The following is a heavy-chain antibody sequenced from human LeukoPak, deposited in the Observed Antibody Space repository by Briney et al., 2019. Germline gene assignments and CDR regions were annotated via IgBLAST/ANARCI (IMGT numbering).Heavy chain of an antibody. CDR3: ARAGSIAAAVDFDY. CDR2: ISAYNGNT. CDR1: GYTFISYG. D-gene: IGHD6-13*01. V-gene: IGHV1-18*04. Sequence: ASVKVSCKASGYTFISYGITCVRQAPGQGLEWMGWISAYNGNTNYAQKLQGRVTMTTDTSTSTAYMELRSLRSDDTAVYYCARAGSIAAAVDFDYWGQGTLVTVSS. J-gene: IGHJ4*02.